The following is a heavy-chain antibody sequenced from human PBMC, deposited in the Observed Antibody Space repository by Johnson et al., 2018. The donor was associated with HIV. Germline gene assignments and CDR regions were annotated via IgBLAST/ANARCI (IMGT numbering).Heavy chain of an antibody. D-gene: IGHD3-10*01. CDR2: SNWDGGST. CDR3: ARDRSLWFRELWPRDAFDM. V-gene: IGHV3-NL1*01. Sequence: QVQLVESGGGVVQPGRSLRLSCAASGFTFSSYAMHWVRQAPGKGLEWVSGSNWDGGSTDYANSVKGRFTISRDNSKNPLYLQMNSLRVADTAVYYCARDRSLWFRELWPRDAFDMWGQGTKITVSS. CDR1: GFTFSSYA. J-gene: IGHJ3*02.